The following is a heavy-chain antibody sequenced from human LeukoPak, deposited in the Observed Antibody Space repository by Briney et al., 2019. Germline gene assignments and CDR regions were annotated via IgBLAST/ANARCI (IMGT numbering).Heavy chain of an antibody. Sequence: PGGSLRLSCAASGFTFSSYEMNWVRQAPGKGLECISYISSGGSTIYYADSVKGRFTISRDNAKNSLYLQMNSLRAEDTAVYYCARSWLAVAGPEYWGQGTLVTVSS. V-gene: IGHV3-48*03. CDR2: ISSGGSTI. D-gene: IGHD6-19*01. CDR3: ARSWLAVAGPEY. CDR1: GFTFSSYE. J-gene: IGHJ4*02.